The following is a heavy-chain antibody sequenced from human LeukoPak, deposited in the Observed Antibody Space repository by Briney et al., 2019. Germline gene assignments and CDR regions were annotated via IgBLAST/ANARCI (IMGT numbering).Heavy chain of an antibody. CDR1: GGTFSSYA. CDR3: ARDRRWELLRASAFDI. D-gene: IGHD1-26*01. CDR2: IIPIFGTA. Sequence: SVKVSCKASGGTFSSYAISWVRQAPGQGLEWMGGIIPIFGTADYAQKFQGRVTITADESTSTAYMELSSLRSEDTAVYYCARDRRWELLRASAFDIWGQGTMVTVSS. V-gene: IGHV1-69*13. J-gene: IGHJ3*02.